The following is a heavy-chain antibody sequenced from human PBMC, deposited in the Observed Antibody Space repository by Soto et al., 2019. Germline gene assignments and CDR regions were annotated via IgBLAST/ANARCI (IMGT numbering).Heavy chain of an antibody. J-gene: IGHJ4*02. CDR2: IYWDADK. CDR1: GFSLSTSGMG. CDR3: AHRPYAGSSSAEYFDF. D-gene: IGHD6-6*01. Sequence: QITLKASGPTLVKSTQTLTLTCSFSGFSLSTSGMGVGWIRQPPGKALEWLALIYWDADKLYRPSLKSGLRIAEDTSKNQVVLTMTNMDPVDTGTYYCAHRPYAGSSSAEYFDFWGQGTLVTVSS. V-gene: IGHV2-5*02.